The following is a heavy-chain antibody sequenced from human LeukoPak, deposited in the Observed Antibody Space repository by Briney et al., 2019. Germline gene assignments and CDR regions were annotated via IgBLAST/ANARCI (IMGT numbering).Heavy chain of an antibody. CDR1: GGSISSYY. Sequence: SETLSLTCTVSGGSISSYYWSWIRQPPGKGLEWIGYIYYSGSTNYNPSLKSRVTISVDTSKNQFSLKLSSVTAADTAVYYCVTYAGGNFDHWGQGTLVTVSS. CDR3: VTYAGGNFDH. J-gene: IGHJ4*02. D-gene: IGHD1-26*01. V-gene: IGHV4-59*01. CDR2: IYYSGST.